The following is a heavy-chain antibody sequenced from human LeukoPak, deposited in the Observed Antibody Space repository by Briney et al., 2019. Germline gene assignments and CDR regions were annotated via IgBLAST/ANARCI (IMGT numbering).Heavy chain of an antibody. CDR1: GFIFSNAW. V-gene: IGHV3-15*01. J-gene: IGHJ4*02. CDR2: IKRNTDGGTT. D-gene: IGHD2-21*02. Sequence: EPGGSLRLSCAASGFIFSNAWMSWVRRAPGKGLEWVARIKRNTDGGTTDYAAPVNGRFTISRDDSENTVYLQMNSLKIEDTAVYYCSGHMTSADYWGQGTLVTVSS. CDR3: SGHMTSADY.